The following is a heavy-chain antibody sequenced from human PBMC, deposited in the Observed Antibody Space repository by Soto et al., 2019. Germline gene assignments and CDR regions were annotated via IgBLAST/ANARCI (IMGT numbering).Heavy chain of an antibody. CDR3: ARESGGATATLVYYYCYMDV. J-gene: IGHJ6*03. Sequence: QVQLVQSGAEVKEPGASVTVSCRASGDRFTDYYMHWVRQAPGQGLEWMGWINPNSGVTKYAQKFQGWVTMTRDTSIKTVYMQLSRLRFDETANYYCARESGGATATLVYYYCYMDVWGTGTTVTVSS. D-gene: IGHD5-12*01. V-gene: IGHV1-2*04. CDR2: INPNSGVT. CDR1: GDRFTDYY.